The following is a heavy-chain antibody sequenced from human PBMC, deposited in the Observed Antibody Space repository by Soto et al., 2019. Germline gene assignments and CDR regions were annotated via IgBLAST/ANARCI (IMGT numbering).Heavy chain of an antibody. J-gene: IGHJ5*02. CDR1: GGSINSADYY. D-gene: IGHD2-2*01. CDR3: VRAVYCRSAGCSNWFDP. CDR2: IYYSGST. Sequence: QVQLQESGPGLVKPSQTLSLTCTVSGGSINSADYYWGWIRQPPGKGLEWIGYIYYSGSTYYNPSLQTRLTISIDMSKNFFSLKLSSVTAADTAVYYCVRAVYCRSAGCSNWFDPWGQGTLVTVSS. V-gene: IGHV4-30-4*01.